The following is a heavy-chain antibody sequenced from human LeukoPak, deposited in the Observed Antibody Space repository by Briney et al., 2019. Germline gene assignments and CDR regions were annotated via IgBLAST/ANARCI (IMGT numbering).Heavy chain of an antibody. D-gene: IGHD6-13*01. CDR1: GFSFSSYS. CDR3: VRRVPNNSSWYELVDY. Sequence: GGSLRLSCAASGFSFSSYSMNWVRQAPGKGLEWLSYINRSGSTIYYADSVKGRFTISRDNAKNSLYLQMNSLRDEDTAVYYCVRRVPNNSSWYELVDYWGQGTLVTVSS. V-gene: IGHV3-48*02. CDR2: INRSGSTI. J-gene: IGHJ4*02.